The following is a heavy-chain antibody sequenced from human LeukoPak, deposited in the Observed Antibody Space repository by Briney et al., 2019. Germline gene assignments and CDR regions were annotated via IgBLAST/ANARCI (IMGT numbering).Heavy chain of an antibody. V-gene: IGHV4-34*01. Sequence: SETLSLTCAVYGGSFSGYYWSWIRQPPGKGLEWIGEINHSGSTNYNPSLKSRVTISENTAKNQLSLKLTSVTAPDPAVDYCARPSSVYSVSYYDGAYGYWGQGTLVAVPS. CDR2: INHSGST. CDR3: ARPSSVYSVSYYDGAYGY. J-gene: IGHJ4*02. D-gene: IGHD1-26*01. CDR1: GGSFSGYY.